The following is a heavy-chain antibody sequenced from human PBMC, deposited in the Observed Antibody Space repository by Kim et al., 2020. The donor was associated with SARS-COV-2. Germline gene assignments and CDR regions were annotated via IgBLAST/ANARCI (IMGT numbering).Heavy chain of an antibody. CDR2: ISYDGSNK. V-gene: IGHV3-30*18. Sequence: GGSLRLSCAASGFTFSSYGMHWVRQAPGKGLEWVAVISYDGSNKYYADSVKGRFTISRDNSKNTLYLQMNSLRAEDTAVYYCAKEKILFLAVGAGLEDWG. D-gene: IGHD1-26*01. CDR3: AKEKILFLAVGAGLED. J-gene: IGHJ1*01. CDR1: GFTFSSYG.